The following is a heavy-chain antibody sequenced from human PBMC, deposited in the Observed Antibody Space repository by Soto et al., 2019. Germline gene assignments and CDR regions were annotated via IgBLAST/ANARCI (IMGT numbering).Heavy chain of an antibody. Sequence: GGSLRLSCAASGFTVSSNYMSWVRQAPGKGLEWVSVIYSGGSTYYADSMKGRFTISRDNSKNTLYLQMNSLRAEDTAVYYCARWGKYCSGGSCYSRATDYYYYGMDVWGQGTTVTVSS. V-gene: IGHV3-66*01. CDR3: ARWGKYCSGGSCYSRATDYYYYGMDV. CDR2: IYSGGST. D-gene: IGHD2-15*01. J-gene: IGHJ6*02. CDR1: GFTVSSNY.